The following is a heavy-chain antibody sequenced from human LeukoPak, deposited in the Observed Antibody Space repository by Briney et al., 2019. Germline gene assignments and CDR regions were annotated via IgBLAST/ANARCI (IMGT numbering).Heavy chain of an antibody. Sequence: ASVKVSCKASGYTFTCYYMHWVRQAPGQGLEWMGWINPNSGGTNYAQKFQGRVTMTRDTSISTAYMELSRLRSDDTAVYYCARQYYDYVWGSWSDYWGQGTLVTVSS. CDR3: ARQYYDYVWGSWSDY. CDR2: INPNSGGT. CDR1: GYTFTCYY. V-gene: IGHV1-2*02. D-gene: IGHD3-16*01. J-gene: IGHJ4*02.